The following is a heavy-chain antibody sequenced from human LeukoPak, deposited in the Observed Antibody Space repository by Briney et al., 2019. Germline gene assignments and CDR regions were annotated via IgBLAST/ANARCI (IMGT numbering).Heavy chain of an antibody. CDR2: INHSGST. V-gene: IGHV4-34*01. D-gene: IGHD3-9*01. CDR3: ARAPPDILTGYYKTGHYYGMDV. J-gene: IGHJ6*02. Sequence: PSETLSLTCAVYGGSFSGYYWSWIRQPPGKGLEWIGEINHSGSTNYNPSLKSRVTISVDTSKNQFSLKLSSVTAADTAVYYCARAPPDILTGYYKTGHYYGMDVWGQGTTVTVSS. CDR1: GGSFSGYY.